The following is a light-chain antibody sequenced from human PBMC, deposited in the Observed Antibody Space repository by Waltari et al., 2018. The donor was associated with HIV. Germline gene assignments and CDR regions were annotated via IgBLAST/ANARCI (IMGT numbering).Light chain of an antibody. J-gene: IGKJ3*01. Sequence: DIVLTQSPPLLSASVGGTVTITCRASQCISNYLAWYQRKPGRAPKLPVYGASTLRHGVPSRFVGSGSGTQFTLTITRLQSDDFATYYCQQETSYPLTFGPGTRVDV. CDR3: QQETSYPLT. V-gene: IGKV1-9*01. CDR1: QCISNY. CDR2: GAS.